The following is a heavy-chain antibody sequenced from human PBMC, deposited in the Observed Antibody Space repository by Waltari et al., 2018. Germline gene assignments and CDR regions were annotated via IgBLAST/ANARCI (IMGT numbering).Heavy chain of an antibody. CDR3: AKGSTTKNYYYYGMDV. Sequence: EVQLLESGGGLVQPGGSLRLSCAASGFTFSSYAMSWVRQAPGKGLEWVSAISGSGGSTYYADSGKGRFTISRDNSKSTLYLQMNSLRAEDTAVYYCAKGSTTKNYYYYGMDVWGQGTTVTVSS. CDR1: GFTFSSYA. J-gene: IGHJ6*02. V-gene: IGHV3-23*01. CDR2: ISGSGGST. D-gene: IGHD4-4*01.